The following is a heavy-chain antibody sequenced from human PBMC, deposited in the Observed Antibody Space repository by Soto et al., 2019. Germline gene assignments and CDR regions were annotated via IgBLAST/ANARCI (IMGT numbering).Heavy chain of an antibody. D-gene: IGHD2-8*02. CDR3: ARSGYFDY. CDR1: GFTFSTYS. CDR2: ISSTGNTI. V-gene: IGHV3-48*01. J-gene: IGHJ4*02. Sequence: EVQVVESGGGLVQPGGSLRRSCAASGFTFSTYSMNWVRQAPGKGLEWVSYISSTGNTIYYPDSVKGRFTISRDTAKKSLYLQMNSLRAEDTAVYYCARSGYFDYWGQGTLATVSS.